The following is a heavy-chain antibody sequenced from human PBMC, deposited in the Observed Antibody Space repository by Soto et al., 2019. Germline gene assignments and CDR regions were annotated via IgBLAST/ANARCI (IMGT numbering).Heavy chain of an antibody. CDR2: FRAGGDDGTT. Sequence: GGSLRLSCVASGFTFSSYSMSWVRQAPGKGLEWVSGFRAGGDDGTTYYADSVKGRFTISRDNSKNTLFLQMNSLRAEDTAIYYCAKKVNSGSGSQYFDYFGRGTLVTVSS. CDR3: AKKVNSGSGSQYFDY. V-gene: IGHV3-23*01. CDR1: GFTFSSYS. D-gene: IGHD3-10*01. J-gene: IGHJ4*02.